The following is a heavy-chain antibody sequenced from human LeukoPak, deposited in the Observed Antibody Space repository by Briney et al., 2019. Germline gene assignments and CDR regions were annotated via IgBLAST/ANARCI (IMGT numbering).Heavy chain of an antibody. Sequence: GSLRLSYAASGFTFSSYAMSWVRQAPGKGLEWVSVISGSGGSTYYADSVKGRFTISRDNSKNTLYLQMNSLRAEDSAAYYCAKNFLGYCSATTCYFDYWGQGSLVTVSS. V-gene: IGHV3-23*01. CDR1: GFTFSSYA. CDR3: AKNFLGYCSATTCYFDY. CDR2: ISGSGGST. J-gene: IGHJ4*02. D-gene: IGHD2-15*01.